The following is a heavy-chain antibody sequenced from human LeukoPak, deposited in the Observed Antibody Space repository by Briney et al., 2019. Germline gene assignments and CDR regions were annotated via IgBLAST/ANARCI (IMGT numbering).Heavy chain of an antibody. CDR3: AREEILWFGEPRPRPNDY. D-gene: IGHD3-10*01. CDR2: ISYDGSNK. Sequence: GGSLRLSCAASGFTFSSYAMHWVRQAPGKGLEWVAVISYDGSNKYYADSVKGRFTISRDNSKNTLYLQMNSLRAEDTAVYYCAREEILWFGEPRPRPNDYWGQGTLVTVSS. CDR1: GFTFSSYA. V-gene: IGHV3-30-3*01. J-gene: IGHJ4*02.